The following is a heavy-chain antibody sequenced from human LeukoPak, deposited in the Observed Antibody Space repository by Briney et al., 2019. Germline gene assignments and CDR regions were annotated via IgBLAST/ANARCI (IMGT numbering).Heavy chain of an antibody. J-gene: IGHJ4*02. CDR3: ARDIVDSSGWLGY. V-gene: IGHV4-30-2*01. Sequence: SETLSLTCTVSGGSISSGGYYWSWFRQPPGKGLEWIGYIYHSGSTYYNPSLKSRVTISVDTSKNQFSLKLSSVTAADTAVYYCARDIVDSSGWLGYWGQGTLVTVSS. D-gene: IGHD6-19*01. CDR2: IYHSGST. CDR1: GGSISSGGYY.